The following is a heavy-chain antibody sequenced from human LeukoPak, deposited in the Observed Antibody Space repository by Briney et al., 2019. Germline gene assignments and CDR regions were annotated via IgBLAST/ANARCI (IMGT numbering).Heavy chain of an antibody. V-gene: IGHV3-11*01. CDR1: GFTFSDFY. Sequence: KPGGSLRLSCAASGFTFSDFYFNWIRQVPGKGLEWVSYISRGGNTVYYAESVKGRFTISRDNAKTSLYLQMSSLRAEDTAVYYCARQYSSGWYAYFDLWGQGTLVTVSS. J-gene: IGHJ4*02. CDR2: ISRGGNTV. D-gene: IGHD6-13*01. CDR3: ARQYSSGWYAYFDL.